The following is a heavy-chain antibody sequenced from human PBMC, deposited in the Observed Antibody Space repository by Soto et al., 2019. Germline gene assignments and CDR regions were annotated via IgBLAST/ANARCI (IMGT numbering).Heavy chain of an antibody. CDR3: ARDRDAYCSKGICSGPYFDY. Sequence: PGGSVRLSCAASGFTFSTYSINWVRQAPGKGLEWISYISDNSSVIYYADAVKGRLTISRDNAKNSLYLQMNSLRDEDTAVYYCARDRDAYCSKGICSGPYFDYWGQGTLVTVSS. CDR1: GFTFSTYS. V-gene: IGHV3-48*02. J-gene: IGHJ4*02. D-gene: IGHD2-8*01. CDR2: ISDNSSVI.